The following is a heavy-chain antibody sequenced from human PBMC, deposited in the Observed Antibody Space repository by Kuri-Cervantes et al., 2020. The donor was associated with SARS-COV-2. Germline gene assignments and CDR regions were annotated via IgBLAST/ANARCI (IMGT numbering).Heavy chain of an antibody. CDR2: IYYNGSP. Sequence: SETLSLTCTVSGGSISGYYWSWIRQPPGKGLEWIGYIYYNGSPNYNPSLKSRVTISVDPSKNQFSLKLSSVTAADTAVYYCASHPVLPSITVAGTVVAFDFWGQGTMVTVSS. CDR3: ASHPVLPSITVAGTVVAFDF. V-gene: IGHV4-59*08. D-gene: IGHD6-19*01. J-gene: IGHJ3*01. CDR1: GGSISGYY.